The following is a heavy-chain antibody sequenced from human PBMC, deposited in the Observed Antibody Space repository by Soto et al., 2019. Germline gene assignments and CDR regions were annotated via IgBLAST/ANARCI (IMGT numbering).Heavy chain of an antibody. V-gene: IGHV4-34*01. CDR2: INHSGST. CDR3: ARGGISPFDY. J-gene: IGHJ4*02. Sequence: PSDTLSLTCAFYGGSVKGYYGGGIRQPPGKGLEWIGEINHSGSTNYNPSLKSRVTISVDTSKNQFSLKLSSVTAADTAVYYCARGGISPFDYWGQGTLVTVSS. CDR1: GGSVKGYY.